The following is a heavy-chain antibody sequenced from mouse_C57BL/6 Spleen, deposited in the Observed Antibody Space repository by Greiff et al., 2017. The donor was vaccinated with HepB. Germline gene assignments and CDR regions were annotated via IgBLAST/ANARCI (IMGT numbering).Heavy chain of an antibody. D-gene: IGHD2-4*01. V-gene: IGHV1-59*01. J-gene: IGHJ3*01. CDR3: ARLDYEAWFAY. CDR2: IDPSDSYT. Sequence: QVQLQQSGAELVRPGTSVKLSCKASGYTFTSYWMHWVKQRPGQGLEWIGVIDPSDSYTNYIQKFKGKATLTVDTSSSTAYMQLSSLTSEDSAVYYCARLDYEAWFAYWGQGTLVTVSA. CDR1: GYTFTSYW.